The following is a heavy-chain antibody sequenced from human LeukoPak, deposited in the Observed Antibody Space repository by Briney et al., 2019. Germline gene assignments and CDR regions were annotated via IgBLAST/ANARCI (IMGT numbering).Heavy chain of an antibody. CDR2: ISSSSSYI. Sequence: PGGSLRLSCAASGFTFSSYEMNWVRQAPGKGLEWVSFISSSSSYIYYADSLKGRFTISRDNAKNSLYLQMNSLRAEDTAVYYCARGRYDSSEDVWGKGTTVTVSS. V-gene: IGHV3-21*01. CDR3: ARGRYDSSEDV. J-gene: IGHJ6*04. CDR1: GFTFSSYE. D-gene: IGHD3-22*01.